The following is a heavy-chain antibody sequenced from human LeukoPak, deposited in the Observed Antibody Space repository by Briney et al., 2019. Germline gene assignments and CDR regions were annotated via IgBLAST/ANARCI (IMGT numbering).Heavy chain of an antibody. CDR1: VYSISSGYY. V-gene: IGHV4-38-2*01. D-gene: IGHD2-8*01. J-gene: IGHJ4*02. Sequence: SETLSLTCAVSVYSISSGYYWGWIRQPPGKGLEWIGNVYHTGTTYYNPSLKSRLTISVDTSKNQFSLKLRSVTAADTAVYYCARVRNGTLKGGFDYWGQGTLVTVSS. CDR3: ARVRNGTLKGGFDY. CDR2: VYHTGTT.